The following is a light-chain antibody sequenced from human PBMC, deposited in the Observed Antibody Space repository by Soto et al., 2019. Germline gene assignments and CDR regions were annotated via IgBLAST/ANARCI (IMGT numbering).Light chain of an antibody. CDR3: QRYDSLRT. V-gene: IGKV3-20*01. J-gene: IGKJ1*01. Sequence: EIVLTQSPGTLSLSPGERATLSCRASQSVRSNFLAWYQQKPGQAPRLLIYGASNRATGIPDRFSGSGSVTDFTLTITRLEAEVFAVYYCQRYDSLRTFGQGTKVEI. CDR1: QSVRSNF. CDR2: GAS.